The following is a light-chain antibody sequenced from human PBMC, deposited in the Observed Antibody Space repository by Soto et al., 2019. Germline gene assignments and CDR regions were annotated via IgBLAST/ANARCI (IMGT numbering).Light chain of an antibody. CDR3: AAWDDSLNGRV. CDR2: GHN. Sequence: QSVLTQPPSASGTPGQRVTISCSGSSSSIGSNTVNWYQQLPGKAPKLLIYGHNQRPSGVPDRFSGSRSGTSASLAISGLQSEDEADYYCAAWDDSLNGRVFGGGTKLTVL. J-gene: IGLJ2*01. V-gene: IGLV1-44*01. CDR1: SSSIGSNT.